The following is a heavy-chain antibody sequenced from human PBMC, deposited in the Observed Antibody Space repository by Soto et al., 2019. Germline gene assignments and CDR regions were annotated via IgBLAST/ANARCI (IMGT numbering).Heavy chain of an antibody. V-gene: IGHV3-30-3*01. Sequence: GGSLRLSCAASGFTFSSYAMHWVRQAPGKGLEWVAVISYDGSNKYYADSVKGRFTISRDNSKNTLYLQMNSLRAEDTAVHYCAREAAYDFWSPAYVMDVWGQGTTVTVSS. CDR2: ISYDGSNK. CDR3: AREAAYDFWSPAYVMDV. J-gene: IGHJ6*02. D-gene: IGHD3-3*01. CDR1: GFTFSSYA.